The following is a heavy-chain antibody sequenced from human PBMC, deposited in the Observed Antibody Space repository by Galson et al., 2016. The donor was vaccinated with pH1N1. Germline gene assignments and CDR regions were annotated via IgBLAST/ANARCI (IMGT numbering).Heavy chain of an antibody. J-gene: IGHJ1*01. CDR3: VRGRYCSGGRCYSPTAEYFQH. V-gene: IGHV3-74*01. D-gene: IGHD2-15*01. CDR2: VNNDGSST. Sequence: SLRLSCAASGFIFTNYWMHWVRQAPGRGLVWVARVNNDGSSTNYADSVKGRFTLSRDNAKNTVFLEMSSLRAEDTGAYYCVRGRYCSGGRCYSPTAEYFQHWGRGPLLTVSS. CDR1: GFIFTNYW.